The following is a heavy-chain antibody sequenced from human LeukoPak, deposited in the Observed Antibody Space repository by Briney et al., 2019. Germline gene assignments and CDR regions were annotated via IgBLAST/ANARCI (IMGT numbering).Heavy chain of an antibody. J-gene: IGHJ4*02. CDR1: GFTFSDYY. CDR3: ARGLLGGFDY. CDR2: IYSGGST. V-gene: IGHV3-53*01. Sequence: GGSLRLSCAASGFTFSDYYMSWIRQAPGKGLEWVSVIYSGGSTYYADSVKGRFTISRDNSKNTLYLQMNSLRAEDTAVYYCARGLLGGFDYWGQGTLVTVSS. D-gene: IGHD3-10*01.